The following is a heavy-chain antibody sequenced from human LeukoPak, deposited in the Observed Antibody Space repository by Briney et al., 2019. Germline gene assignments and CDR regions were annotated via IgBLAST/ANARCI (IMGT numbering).Heavy chain of an antibody. Sequence: GGSLRLSCAASGFSVINKYVTWVRQAPGKGLEWVSVIYTGDRADYSDSVKGRFTISRDNFKNTLYLQMNNVRAEDSAVYYCVTDRDPHYGMHVWGQGTTVTVSS. D-gene: IGHD3-10*01. V-gene: IGHV3-53*01. CDR1: GFSVINKY. J-gene: IGHJ6*02. CDR3: VTDRDPHYGMHV. CDR2: IYTGDRA.